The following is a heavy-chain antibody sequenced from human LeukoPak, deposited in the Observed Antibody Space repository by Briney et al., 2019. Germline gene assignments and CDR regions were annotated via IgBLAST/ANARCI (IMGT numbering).Heavy chain of an antibody. Sequence: ASVKVSCKASGYTFTSYAMNWVRQAPGQGLEWMGWINPNSGGTNYAQKFQGRVTMTRDTSISTAYMELSRLRSDDTAVYYCARGAVAGYYYYYMDVWGKGTTVTVPS. D-gene: IGHD6-19*01. CDR3: ARGAVAGYYYYYMDV. CDR1: GYTFTSYA. V-gene: IGHV1-2*02. J-gene: IGHJ6*03. CDR2: INPNSGGT.